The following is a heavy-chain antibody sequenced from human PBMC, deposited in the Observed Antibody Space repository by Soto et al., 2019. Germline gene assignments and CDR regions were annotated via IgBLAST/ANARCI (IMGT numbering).Heavy chain of an antibody. CDR3: ATVFRSSNFNY. D-gene: IGHD3-10*02. J-gene: IGHJ4*02. CDR2: IYYTGSS. Sequence: SETLSLTCTVSGGSVSSGNYYWSWIRQPPWKGLEWIGFIYYTGSSSYNPSLKSRVTMSLDKSNNQFSLKLTSVTAADTAVYYCATVFRSSNFNYWGRGTLVTVSS. CDR1: GGSVSSGNYY. V-gene: IGHV4-61*01.